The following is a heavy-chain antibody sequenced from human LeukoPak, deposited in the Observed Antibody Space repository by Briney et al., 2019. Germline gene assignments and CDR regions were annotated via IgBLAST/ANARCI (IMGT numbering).Heavy chain of an antibody. D-gene: IGHD7-27*01. CDR1: GFSLSTSGVG. CDR2: IYWDDDK. Sequence: SGPTLVKPTQTFTLTCTFSGFSLSTSGVGVGWIRQPPGKTLEWLALIYWDDDKRYSPSLKSRLTITKDTSKNQVVLTMTNMDPVGTATYYCAHRLTGNIFDYSGQGTLVTVSS. CDR3: AHRLTGNIFDY. V-gene: IGHV2-5*02. J-gene: IGHJ4*02.